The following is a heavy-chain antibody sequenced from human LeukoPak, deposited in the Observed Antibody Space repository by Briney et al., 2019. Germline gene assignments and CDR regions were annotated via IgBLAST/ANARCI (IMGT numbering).Heavy chain of an antibody. CDR1: GFTFSSYA. D-gene: IGHD5-18*01. J-gene: IGHJ4*02. CDR3: AKDRTAMVTSPLSY. V-gene: IGHV3-23*01. CDR2: MSGSGGST. Sequence: GGSLRLSCAASGFTFSSYAMSCVRQAAGKGLEWVSAMSGSGGSTYYADSVKGRFTISRDNSKNTLYLQMNSLRAEDTAVYYCAKDRTAMVTSPLSYWGQGTLVTVSS.